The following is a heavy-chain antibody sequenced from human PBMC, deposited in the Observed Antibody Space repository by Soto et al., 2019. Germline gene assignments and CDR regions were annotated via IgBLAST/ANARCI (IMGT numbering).Heavy chain of an antibody. CDR2: FRAGGDDGTT. CDR3: AKKVNSGSGSQYFDY. J-gene: IGHJ4*02. D-gene: IGHD3-10*01. CDR1: GFTFSSYS. Sequence: QPGGSLRLSCVASGFTFSSYSMRWVRQAPGKGLEWVSGFRAGGDDGTTYYADSVKGRFTISRDNSKNTLFLQMNSLRAEDTAIYYCAKKVNSGSGSQYFDYFGQGTLVTVSS. V-gene: IGHV3-23*01.